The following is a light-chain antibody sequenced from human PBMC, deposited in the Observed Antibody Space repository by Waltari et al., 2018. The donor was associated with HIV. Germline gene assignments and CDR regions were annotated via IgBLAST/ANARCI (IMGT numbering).Light chain of an antibody. CDR2: RNN. Sequence: QSVLTQPPSASGTPGQRVTISCSGGSSNIGSTFVIWYQQLPGTAPKLLMYRNNQRPSGVPDLSSGSKSGTSASLAISGLQSEDEADYYCAAWDDSLNGHWVFGGGTKVTVL. V-gene: IGLV1-44*01. J-gene: IGLJ3*02. CDR1: SSNIGSTF. CDR3: AAWDDSLNGHWV.